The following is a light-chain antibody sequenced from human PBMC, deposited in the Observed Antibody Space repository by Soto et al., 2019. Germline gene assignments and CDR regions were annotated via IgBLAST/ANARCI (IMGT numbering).Light chain of an antibody. CDR2: EVS. Sequence: QSALTQPPSASGSPGQSVAISCTGTSSDAGGYNYVSRYQQYPGKAPNLLIFEVSKRPSGVPDRFSGSKSSNTASLTVSGLQAEDEADYYCCSYTDSTVVFGGGTKVTVL. J-gene: IGLJ2*01. CDR3: CSYTDSTVV. V-gene: IGLV2-8*01. CDR1: SSDAGGYNY.